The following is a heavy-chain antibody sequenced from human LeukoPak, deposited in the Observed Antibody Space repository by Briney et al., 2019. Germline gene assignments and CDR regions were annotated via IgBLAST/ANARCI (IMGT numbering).Heavy chain of an antibody. J-gene: IGHJ6*02. CDR2: ISAYNGNT. D-gene: IGHD1-14*01. CDR1: GYTFTSYY. Sequence: ASVKVSCKASGYTFTSYYMHWVRQAPGQGLEWMGWISAYNGNTNYAQKLQGRVTMTTDTSTSTAYMELRSLRSDDTAVYYCARERNPTGSYYYGMDVWGQGTTVTVSS. CDR3: ARERNPTGSYYYGMDV. V-gene: IGHV1-18*04.